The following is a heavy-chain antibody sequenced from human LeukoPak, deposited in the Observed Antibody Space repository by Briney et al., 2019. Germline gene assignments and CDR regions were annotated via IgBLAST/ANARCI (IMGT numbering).Heavy chain of an antibody. CDR2: ISGSGGST. Sequence: SGGSLRLSCAASGFTVSSNTVIWVRQAPGKGLEWVSAISGSGGSTYYADSVKGRFTISRDNAKNTLYLQMNSLRAEDTAVYYCARGAIVGANFDYWGQGTLVTVSS. V-gene: IGHV3-23*01. CDR3: ARGAIVGANFDY. D-gene: IGHD1-26*01. CDR1: GFTVSSNT. J-gene: IGHJ4*02.